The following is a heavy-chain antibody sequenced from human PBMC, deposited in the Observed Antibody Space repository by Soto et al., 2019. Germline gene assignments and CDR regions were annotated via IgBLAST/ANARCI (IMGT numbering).Heavy chain of an antibody. J-gene: IGHJ6*02. CDR2: ISYDGSNK. CDR3: ARDSGTIFGVVIIQNYGMDV. CDR1: GFTFSSYA. Sequence: GGSLRLSCAASGFTFSSYAMHWVRQAPGKGLEWVAVISYDGSNKYYADSVKGRFTISRDNSKNTLYLQMNSLRAEDTAVYYCARDSGTIFGVVIIQNYGMDVWGQGTTVTVS. D-gene: IGHD3-3*01. V-gene: IGHV3-30-3*01.